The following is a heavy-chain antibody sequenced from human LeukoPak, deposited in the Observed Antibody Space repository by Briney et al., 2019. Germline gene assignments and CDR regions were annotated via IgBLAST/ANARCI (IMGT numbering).Heavy chain of an antibody. CDR2: ISAYNGNT. Sequence: ASVKVSCKASGYTFTSYGISWVRQAPGQGLEWMGWISAYNGNTNYAQKLQGRVTMTTDTSTSTAYVELRSLRSDDTAVYYCASRVGATTATDAFDIWGQGTMVTVSS. V-gene: IGHV1-18*01. D-gene: IGHD1-26*01. J-gene: IGHJ3*02. CDR3: ASRVGATTATDAFDI. CDR1: GYTFTSYG.